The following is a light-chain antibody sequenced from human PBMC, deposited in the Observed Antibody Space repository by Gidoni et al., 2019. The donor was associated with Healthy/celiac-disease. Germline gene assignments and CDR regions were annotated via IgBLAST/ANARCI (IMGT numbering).Light chain of an antibody. Sequence: DIVMTQSPDSLAVSLGERATINCKSSQSVLYSSNNKNYLAWYQQKPVQPPKLLIYWASTRESGVPDRFSGSGSGTDFTLTISSLQAEDVAVYYCQQYYSTPLTFXGXTKVEIK. J-gene: IGKJ4*01. V-gene: IGKV4-1*01. CDR1: QSVLYSSNNKNY. CDR3: QQYYSTPLT. CDR2: WAS.